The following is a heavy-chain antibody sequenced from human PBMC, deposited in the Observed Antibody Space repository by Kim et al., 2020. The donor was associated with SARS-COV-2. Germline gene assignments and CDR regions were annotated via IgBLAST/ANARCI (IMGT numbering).Heavy chain of an antibody. J-gene: IGHJ4*02. D-gene: IGHD3-22*01. CDR1: GFTFSDYY. V-gene: IGHV3-11*05. CDR3: ARVKRYDSSGYPER. CDR2: ISSSSSYT. Sequence: GGSLRLSCAASGFTFSDYYMSWIRQAPGKGLEWVSYISSSSSYTNYADSVKGRFTISRDNAKNSLYLQMNSLRAEDTAVYYCARVKRYDSSGYPERWGQGTLVTVSS.